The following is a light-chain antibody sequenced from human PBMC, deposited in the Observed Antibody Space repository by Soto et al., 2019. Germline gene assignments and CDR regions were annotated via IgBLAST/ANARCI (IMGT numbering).Light chain of an antibody. CDR3: QSYESSTVV. J-gene: IGLJ2*01. CDR1: SGSIANND. V-gene: IGLV6-57*04. CDR2: ENN. Sequence: NFMLTQPHSVSESPGKTVTISCTRSSGSIANNDVQWYQQRPGSAPTTVIYENNQRPSGVPDRFSGSTDGSSNSASLTISGLQTEDAAYYYCQSYESSTVVFGEGTKLTVL.